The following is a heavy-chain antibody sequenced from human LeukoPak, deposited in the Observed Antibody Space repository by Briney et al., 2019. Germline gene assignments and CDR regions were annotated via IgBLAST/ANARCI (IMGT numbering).Heavy chain of an antibody. D-gene: IGHD6-19*01. CDR2: IYNSAST. Sequence: PSETLSLTCTVSGGSISSYYWSWIRQPPGKGLEWIGYIYNSASTSYNPSLKSRVTISVDTSKNQLSLKLTSLTAADTAVYYCARPHRSGWYRAFDYWGQVALVTVSS. CDR1: GGSISSYY. V-gene: IGHV4-59*08. CDR3: ARPHRSGWYRAFDY. J-gene: IGHJ4*02.